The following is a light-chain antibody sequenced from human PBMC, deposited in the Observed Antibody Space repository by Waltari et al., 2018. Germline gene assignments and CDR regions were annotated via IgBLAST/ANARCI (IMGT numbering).Light chain of an antibody. CDR1: QSLTKRY. Sequence: VLTQSPGTLSLSPGERATLSCRASQSLTKRYLAWYQQKPGQAPRLPIYGASSRAAGIPDRFSGSGSGTDFTLTISSLEPEDFAVYYCQQYGSSVLYTFGQGTKLEIK. CDR2: GAS. CDR3: QQYGSSVLYT. V-gene: IGKV3-20*01. J-gene: IGKJ2*01.